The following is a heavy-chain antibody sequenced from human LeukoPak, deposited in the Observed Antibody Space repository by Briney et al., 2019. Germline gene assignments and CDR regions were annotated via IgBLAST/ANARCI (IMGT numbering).Heavy chain of an antibody. V-gene: IGHV3-66*01. CDR2: IYSGGST. J-gene: IGHJ4*02. D-gene: IGHD5-18*01. CDR3: ARGIQLWLFDY. Sequence: GGSLRLSCAASGFTFSSYSMNWVRQAPGKGLEWVSVIYSGGSTYYADSVKGRFTISRDNSKNTLYLQMNSLRAEDTAVYYCARGIQLWLFDYWGQGTLVTVSS. CDR1: GFTFSSYS.